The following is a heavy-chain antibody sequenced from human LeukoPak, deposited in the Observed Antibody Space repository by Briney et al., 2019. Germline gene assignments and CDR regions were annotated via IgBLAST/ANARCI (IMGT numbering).Heavy chain of an antibody. V-gene: IGHV3-23*01. CDR3: GRDPNGDYVGAFEF. J-gene: IGHJ3*01. CDR1: GFTFATYA. Sequence: GRSLRVSCVASGFTFATYAMTWVRLTPGKGLELVASIGGSGTYTNYADSVSGRFTISRDNSKDALYLQLNILRAEDTAVYYCGRDPNGDYVGAFEFWGQGTLVSVSS. D-gene: IGHD4-17*01. CDR2: IGGSGTYT.